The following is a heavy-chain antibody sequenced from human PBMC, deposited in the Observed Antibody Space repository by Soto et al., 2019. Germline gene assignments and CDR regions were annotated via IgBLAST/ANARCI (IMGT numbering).Heavy chain of an antibody. CDR2: ISAYNGNT. Sequence: QVQLVQSGAEVKKPGASVKVSCKASGYTFTSYGISWVRQAPGQGLEWMGWISAYNGNTNYAQKLQGRVTMTTDTSTSTAYMELRSLRSDDTAVYYCARDSDDYSKDDYYYYCGMDVWGQGTTVTVSS. J-gene: IGHJ6*02. CDR1: GYTFTSYG. V-gene: IGHV1-18*04. D-gene: IGHD4-4*01. CDR3: ARDSDDYSKDDYYYYCGMDV.